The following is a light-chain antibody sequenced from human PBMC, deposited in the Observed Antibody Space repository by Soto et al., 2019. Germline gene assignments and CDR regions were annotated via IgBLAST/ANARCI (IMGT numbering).Light chain of an antibody. CDR1: SSDVGSYNL. Sequence: ALTQPASVSGSPGQSITISCTGTSSDVGSYNLVSWYQQHPGKAPKLMIYEGSKRPSGVSNRFSGSKSGNTASLTISGLQAEDEADYYCCSYAGTSTDVVFGGGTKVTVL. V-gene: IGLV2-23*01. J-gene: IGLJ2*01. CDR3: CSYAGTSTDVV. CDR2: EGS.